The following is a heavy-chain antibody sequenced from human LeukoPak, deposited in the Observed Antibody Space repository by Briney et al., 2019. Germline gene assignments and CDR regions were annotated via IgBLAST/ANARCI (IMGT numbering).Heavy chain of an antibody. D-gene: IGHD3-22*01. CDR1: GFTFSSYA. V-gene: IGHV3-23*01. J-gene: IGHJ4*02. Sequence: GGSLRLSCAASGFTFSSYAMSWVRQAPGKGLEWVSGISGSGGSTYYADSVKGRFTISRDNSKNTLYVQMSSLRAEDTAVYHCAKSAYYYDSSGFYWVDFWGPGTPVTVSS. CDR3: AKSAYYYDSSGFYWVDF. CDR2: ISGSGGST.